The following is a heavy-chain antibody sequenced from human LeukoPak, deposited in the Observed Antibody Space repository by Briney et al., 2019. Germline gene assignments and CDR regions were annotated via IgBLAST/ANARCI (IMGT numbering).Heavy chain of an antibody. D-gene: IGHD1-1*01. J-gene: IGHJ3*02. CDR2: IKEDGSKK. V-gene: IGHV3-7*01. Sequence: GGSLRLSSAASRFTFSSSWMTWVRQPPGKGLEWVATIKEDGSKKDYEDSVEGRFTISRDNVKNSLYLQMDSLRAEDTAVYFCARNLAYNAFDIWGQGTMVTVSS. CDR3: ARNLAYNAFDI. CDR1: RFTFSSSW.